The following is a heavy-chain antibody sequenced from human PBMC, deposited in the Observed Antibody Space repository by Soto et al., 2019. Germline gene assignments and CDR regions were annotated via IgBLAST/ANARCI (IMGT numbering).Heavy chain of an antibody. D-gene: IGHD3-10*01. CDR3: ARGGLLWFGDPAPIDY. CDR1: GGSISSYY. Sequence: KTSETLSLTCTVSGGSISSYYWIWIRQPPGKGLEWIGYIYYSGSTNYNPSLKSRVTISVDTSKNQFSLKLSSVTAADTAVYYCARGGLLWFGDPAPIDYWGQGTLVTVSS. CDR2: IYYSGST. J-gene: IGHJ4*02. V-gene: IGHV4-59*01.